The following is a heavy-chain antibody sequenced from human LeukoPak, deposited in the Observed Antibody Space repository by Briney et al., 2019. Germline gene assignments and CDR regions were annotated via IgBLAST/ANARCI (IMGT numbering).Heavy chain of an antibody. CDR3: ARGEERATITALDS. D-gene: IGHD5-24*01. V-gene: IGHV3-21*01. J-gene: IGHJ4*02. CDR2: ISISSTYI. CDR1: GFTFRNYD. Sequence: PGGSLRLSCAASGFTFRNYDMHWVPQAPGKGVEWVSAISISSTYIYYADSIKGRFPTSRDNAENSLYLQKNSLRAADTAVYFCARGEERATITALDSWGQGTLVTVSS.